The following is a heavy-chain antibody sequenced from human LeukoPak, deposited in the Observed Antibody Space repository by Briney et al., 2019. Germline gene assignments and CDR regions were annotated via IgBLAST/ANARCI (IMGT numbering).Heavy chain of an antibody. CDR3: AKAPVTSCRGAFCYPFDS. CDR1: GFTFNNYG. Sequence: GGSVRLSCAASGFTFNNYGMFWFRQAPGKGLDWVSFIRFDGSHKYYADSVKGRFTISRDNSKNTVYLQMNSLRAEDAAVYYCAKAPVTSCRGAFCYPFDSWGQGTLVTVSS. V-gene: IGHV3-30*02. J-gene: IGHJ4*02. CDR2: IRFDGSHK. D-gene: IGHD2-15*01.